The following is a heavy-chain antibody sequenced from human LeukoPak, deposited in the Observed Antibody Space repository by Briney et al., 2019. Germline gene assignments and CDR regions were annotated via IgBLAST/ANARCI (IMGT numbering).Heavy chain of an antibody. V-gene: IGHV3-30*01. CDR2: ISYDGSNK. J-gene: IGHJ6*03. Sequence: GRSLRLSCAASGFTFSSYAMHWVRQAPGKGQEWVLVISYDGSNKYYADSVKSRFTISRDNSKNTPYLQMNSLRAEDTAVYYCARDLSRGYYYDSSGYYFSPPGYMDVWGKGTTVTVSS. CDR3: ARDLSRGYYYDSSGYYFSPPGYMDV. D-gene: IGHD3-22*01. CDR1: GFTFSSYA.